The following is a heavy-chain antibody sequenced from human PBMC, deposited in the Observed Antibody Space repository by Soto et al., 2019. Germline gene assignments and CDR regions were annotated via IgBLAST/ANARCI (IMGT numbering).Heavy chain of an antibody. CDR3: AALGVNFDH. V-gene: IGHV1-58*01. D-gene: IGHD2-8*01. CDR2: IGVGSGNR. CDR1: GLTFTSSA. Sequence: SGKVSGKASGLTFTSSAVQWVRQARGQRLEWIGWIGVGSGNRHYAQKFQERVTIARDMSTNTAYMELSSLRSEDTAVYYCAALGVNFDHWGQGTLVTVSS. J-gene: IGHJ4*02.